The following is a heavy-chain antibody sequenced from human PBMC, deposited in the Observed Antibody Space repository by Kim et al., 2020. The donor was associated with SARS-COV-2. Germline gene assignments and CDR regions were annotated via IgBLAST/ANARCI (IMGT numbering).Heavy chain of an antibody. J-gene: IGHJ4*02. CDR3: ARGGDYGDPGYFDY. Sequence: GGSLRLSCAASGFTFSSYAMHWVRQAPGKGLEWVAVISYDGSNKYYADSVKGRFTISRDNSKNTLYLQMNSLRAEDTAVYYCARGGDYGDPGYFDYWGQG. CDR1: GFTFSSYA. V-gene: IGHV3-30*04. CDR2: ISYDGSNK. D-gene: IGHD4-17*01.